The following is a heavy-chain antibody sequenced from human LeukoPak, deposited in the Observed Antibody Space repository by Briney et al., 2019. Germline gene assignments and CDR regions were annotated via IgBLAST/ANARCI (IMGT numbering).Heavy chain of an antibody. J-gene: IGHJ4*02. V-gene: IGHV3-33*01. CDR2: IWYDGSNK. D-gene: IGHD2-15*01. CDR1: GFTFSSYG. CDR3: ARGPLGYCSGGSCYSRLDY. Sequence: PGGSLRLSCAASGFTFSSYGMHWVRQAPGKGLEWVAVIWYDGSNKYYADSVKGRFTISRDNSKNTLYLQMNSLRAEDTAVYYCARGPLGYCSGGSCYSRLDYWGQGTLVTVSS.